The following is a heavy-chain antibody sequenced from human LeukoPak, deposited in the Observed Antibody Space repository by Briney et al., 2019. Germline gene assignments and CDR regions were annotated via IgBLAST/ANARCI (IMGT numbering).Heavy chain of an antibody. D-gene: IGHD1-26*01. J-gene: IGHJ4*02. CDR3: ARETVAAGAVDY. CDR1: GYTFTDYY. Sequence: ASVKVSCKASGYTFTDYYLHWVRLAPGQGLEWMAWIHPNSGVTKYAQKFQGRVTVTRDTSISTLYMELTRLTSDDTAVYYCARETVAAGAVDYWGQGTLVTVSS. CDR2: IHPNSGVT. V-gene: IGHV1-2*02.